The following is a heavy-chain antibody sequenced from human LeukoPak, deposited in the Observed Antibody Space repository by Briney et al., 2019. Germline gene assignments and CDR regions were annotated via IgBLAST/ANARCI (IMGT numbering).Heavy chain of an antibody. CDR1: GYTFTSYD. V-gene: IGHV1-18*01. Sequence: ASVKVSCKASGYTFTSYDINWVRQAPGQGLEWMGWISAYNGNTNYAQKLQGRVTMTTDTSTSTAYMELRSLRSDDTAVYYCARGPLVLALLAYFDYWGQGTLVTVSS. D-gene: IGHD6-13*01. CDR3: ARGPLVLALLAYFDY. J-gene: IGHJ4*02. CDR2: ISAYNGNT.